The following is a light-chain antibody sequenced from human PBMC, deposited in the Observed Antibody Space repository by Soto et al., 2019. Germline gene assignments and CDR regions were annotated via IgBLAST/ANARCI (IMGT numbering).Light chain of an antibody. Sequence: QSALTQPPSASGTPGQRVTISCSGSSSNIGSNTVNWYQQLPGTAPKLLIYNNNQRPSGVPYRFSGSKSGTSASLAISVFQSEDEADYYCAAWDDSLNGYVFGTGTKVTVL. CDR3: AAWDDSLNGYV. CDR2: NNN. V-gene: IGLV1-44*01. CDR1: SSNIGSNT. J-gene: IGLJ1*01.